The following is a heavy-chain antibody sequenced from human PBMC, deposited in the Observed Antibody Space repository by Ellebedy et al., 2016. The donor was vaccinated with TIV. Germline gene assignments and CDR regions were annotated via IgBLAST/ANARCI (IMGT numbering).Heavy chain of an antibody. CDR3: ARVVAGTFDY. CDR2: MYHSGST. CDR1: GSSISSGYY. Sequence: MPSETLSLTCSVSGSSISSGYYWGWIRQPPGRGLEWIGSMYHSGSTYYSPSLKSRVTISVDTSKNQFSLQLNSVTPEDTAVYYCARVVAGTFDYWGQGTLVTVSS. D-gene: IGHD6-19*01. V-gene: IGHV4-38-2*02. J-gene: IGHJ4*02.